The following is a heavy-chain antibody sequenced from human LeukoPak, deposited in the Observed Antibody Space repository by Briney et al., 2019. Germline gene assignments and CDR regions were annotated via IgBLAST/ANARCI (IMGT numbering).Heavy chain of an antibody. CDR3: ASFRRSYCSSTSCYEDGMDV. CDR2: INPNSGGT. D-gene: IGHD2-2*01. Sequence: ASVKVSCEASGYTFTGYYMHWVRQAPGQGLEWMGWINPNSGGTNYAQKFQGRVTMTRDTSISTAYMELSRLRSDDTAVYYCASFRRSYCSSTSCYEDGMDVWGQGTTVTVSS. V-gene: IGHV1-2*02. CDR1: GYTFTGYY. J-gene: IGHJ6*02.